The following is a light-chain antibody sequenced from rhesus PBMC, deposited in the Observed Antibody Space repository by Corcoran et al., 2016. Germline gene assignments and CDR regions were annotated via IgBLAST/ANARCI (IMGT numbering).Light chain of an antibody. CDR1: SSDIGAYNY. V-gene: IGLV2S7*01. Sequence: QSSPTQPPSVSVSPGQSVTISCTGTSSDIGAYNYVSWYQQPPGKAPKLMIYGVGIRPSGVSDRFSGSKSGNTASLTISGLQTEDGADYYCSSYTTSSTYIFGGGTRLTVL. J-gene: IGLJ1*01. CDR2: GVG. CDR3: SSYTTSSTYI.